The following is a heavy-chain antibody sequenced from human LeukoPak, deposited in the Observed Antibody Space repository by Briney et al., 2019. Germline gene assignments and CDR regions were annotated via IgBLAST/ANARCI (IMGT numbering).Heavy chain of an antibody. CDR1: SGSISSSSYY. J-gene: IGHJ4*02. D-gene: IGHD3-3*01. CDR2: IYYGGST. CDR3: ARQGITIFEVAFDY. Sequence: SETLSLTCTVSSGSISSSSYYWGWIRQRPGKGLEWIGSIYYGGSTYYNPSLKSRVTISVDTSKNQFSLKLSSVTAADTAVYYCARQGITIFEVAFDYWGQGTQVTVSS. V-gene: IGHV4-39*01.